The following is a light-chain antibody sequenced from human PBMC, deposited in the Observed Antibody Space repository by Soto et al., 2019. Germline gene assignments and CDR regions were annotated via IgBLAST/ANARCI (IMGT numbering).Light chain of an antibody. V-gene: IGKV1-39*01. J-gene: IGKJ5*01. Sequence: DIQMTQSPSSLSASVGDRVTITCRASQSISRYLNWYQQKPGKAPKILIYAESSLQSGVPSRFSGSGSGTDFTLTISSLQPEDFTTYYCQXNYNTLITXGQGTRLEI. CDR1: QSISRY. CDR3: QXNYNTLIT. CDR2: AES.